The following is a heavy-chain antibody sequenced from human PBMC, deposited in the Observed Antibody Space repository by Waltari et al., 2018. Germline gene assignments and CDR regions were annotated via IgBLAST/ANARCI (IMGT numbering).Heavy chain of an antibody. J-gene: IGHJ4*02. CDR1: GFTLRSNA. Sequence: EVQLLESGGGLVQPGGSLRLSCAAAGFTLRSNAMGWVRQAPGKGLEWVSTLSGSNTYYTDSVKGRFTISRDTSKNTLYLQMSSLRAEDTAIYYCARALVGISSFDSWGQGTLVAVSS. CDR3: ARALVGISSFDS. V-gene: IGHV3-23*01. CDR2: LSGSNT. D-gene: IGHD2-21*01.